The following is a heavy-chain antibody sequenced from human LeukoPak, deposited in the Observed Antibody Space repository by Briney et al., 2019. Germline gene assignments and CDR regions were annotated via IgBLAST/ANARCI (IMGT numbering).Heavy chain of an antibody. Sequence: SVKVSCKASGGTFSSYAISWVRQAPGQGLEWMGGIIPIFGTANYAQKFQGRVTLTTDTSTNTAYMEVTSLRSDDTAVYYCARDICASSRCYYGYFDYWGQGTRVTVSS. CDR2: IIPIFGTA. D-gene: IGHD2-2*01. CDR3: ARDICASSRCYYGYFDY. V-gene: IGHV1-69*05. J-gene: IGHJ4*02. CDR1: GGTFSSYA.